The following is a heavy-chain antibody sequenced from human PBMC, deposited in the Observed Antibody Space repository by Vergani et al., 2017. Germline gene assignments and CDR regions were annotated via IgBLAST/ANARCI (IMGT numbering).Heavy chain of an antibody. Sequence: QVQILQSGGGVVQPGGSLTLSCTLSGFTLNTYGIQWVRQAPGKGLEWVSFIRYDGSSEYYGDSVKGRFTISRDKSQNTVNLQMNSLRTEDTAVYFCANSVIAGNVGVAYFGMDVWGRGTTVTVSS. D-gene: IGHD2/OR15-2a*01. V-gene: IGHV3-30*02. CDR1: GFTLNTYG. CDR3: ANSVIAGNVGVAYFGMDV. CDR2: IRYDGSSE. J-gene: IGHJ6*02.